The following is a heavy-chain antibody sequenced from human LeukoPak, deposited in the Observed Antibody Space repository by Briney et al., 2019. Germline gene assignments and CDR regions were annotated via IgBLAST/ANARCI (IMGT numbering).Heavy chain of an antibody. Sequence: GGSLRLSCAASGFTFSTYAMSWVRQAPGKGLEWVSTISGDGSRKYYGESVKGRFSISRDESKNTLYLQMSSLRAEDTAVYHCARAKFGDFDFWGQGTLVSVSS. V-gene: IGHV3-23*01. J-gene: IGHJ4*02. CDR3: ARAKFGDFDF. CDR1: GFTFSTYA. D-gene: IGHD3-16*01. CDR2: ISGDGSRK.